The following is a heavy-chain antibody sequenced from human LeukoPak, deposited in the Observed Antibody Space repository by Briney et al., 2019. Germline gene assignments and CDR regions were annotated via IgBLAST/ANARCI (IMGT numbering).Heavy chain of an antibody. CDR3: VGRPYYYYGMDV. Sequence: GGSLRLSSAASGFTVNSNSMSWVRQATGKGLECVAAIYSGDSTYYPDSVKGRFSISRDNSKNTLYLQMSSLRAEDTAIYYCVGRPYYYYGMDVWGQGTTVTVSS. CDR1: GFTVNSNS. CDR2: IYSGDST. J-gene: IGHJ6*02. V-gene: IGHV3-53*01.